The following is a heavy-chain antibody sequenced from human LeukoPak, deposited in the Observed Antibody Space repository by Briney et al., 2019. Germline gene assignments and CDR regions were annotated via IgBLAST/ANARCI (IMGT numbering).Heavy chain of an antibody. V-gene: IGHV1-69*04. J-gene: IGHJ4*02. CDR1: GGTFSSYA. D-gene: IGHD5-12*01. Sequence: GASVTVSCKASGGTFSSYAISWVRQAPGQGLEWMGRIIPILGIANYAQRFQGRVTITADKSTSTAYMELSSLRSEDTAVYYCARASNSADYSGYDLWGQGTLVTVSS. CDR2: IIPILGIA. CDR3: ARASNSADYSGYDL.